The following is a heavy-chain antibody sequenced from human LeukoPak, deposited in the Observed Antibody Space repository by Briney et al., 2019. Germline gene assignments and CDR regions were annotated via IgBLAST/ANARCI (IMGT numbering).Heavy chain of an antibody. D-gene: IGHD4-17*01. CDR3: ARDPDYGDPE. Sequence: GGSLRLSCAASGFTFSSYSMNWVRQAPGKGLEWVSSISSSSSYIYYADSVKGRFTISRDNAKNTMFLQMNSLRPEDTAVYYCARDPDYGDPEWGQGTLVTVSS. J-gene: IGHJ4*02. CDR1: GFTFSSYS. CDR2: ISSSSSYI. V-gene: IGHV3-21*04.